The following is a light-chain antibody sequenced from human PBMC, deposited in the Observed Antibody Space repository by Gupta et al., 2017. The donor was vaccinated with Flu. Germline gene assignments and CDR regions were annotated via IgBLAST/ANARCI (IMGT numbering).Light chain of an antibody. CDR1: SSDVGAYNS. V-gene: IGLV2-14*01. CDR3: SSYTSSAYWV. J-gene: IGLJ3*02. CDR2: EVT. Sequence: QSALTQPASVSGSPGQSVTISCTGTSSDVGAYNSVSWYQQQPGKAPKLIIYEVTNRPSGVSSRFSGSKSVNTASLTISGLQAEDEADYYCSSYTSSAYWVFGGGTKLTVL.